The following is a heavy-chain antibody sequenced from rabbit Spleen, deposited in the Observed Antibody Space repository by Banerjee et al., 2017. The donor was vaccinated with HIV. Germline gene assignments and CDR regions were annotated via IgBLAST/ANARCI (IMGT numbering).Heavy chain of an antibody. CDR3: ARDTSSSFSSYGMDL. V-gene: IGHV1S45*01. CDR1: GVSFSGDSY. J-gene: IGHJ6*01. D-gene: IGHD1-1*01. Sequence: QEHLEESGGGLVKPEGSLTLTCTASGVSFSGDSYMCWVRQAPGKGLEWIACIDTGSSGFTYFASWAKGRFTISKTSSTTVTLQMTSLTAADTATYFCARDTSSSFSSYGMDLRGPGTLVTVS. CDR2: IDTGSSGFT.